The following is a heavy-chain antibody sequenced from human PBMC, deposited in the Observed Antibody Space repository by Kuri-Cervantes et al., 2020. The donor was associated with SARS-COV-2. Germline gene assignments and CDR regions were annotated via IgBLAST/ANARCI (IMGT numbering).Heavy chain of an antibody. D-gene: IGHD3-3*01. J-gene: IGHJ3*01. CDR3: VRVRVEWELLDAFDV. V-gene: IGHV3-30*15. CDR1: GFTLRRYA. CDR2: ISYDGSNE. Sequence: GESLKISCAASGFTLRRYAIHWVRQAPGKGLDWVAVISYDGSNEDYADSVKGRFTISRDNSKNTLNLQMSSLRPEDTAVYYCVRVRVEWELLDAFDVWGQGTTVTVSS.